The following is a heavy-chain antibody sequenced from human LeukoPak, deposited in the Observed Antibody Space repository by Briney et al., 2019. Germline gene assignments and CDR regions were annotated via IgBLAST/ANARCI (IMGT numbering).Heavy chain of an antibody. D-gene: IGHD1-1*01. Sequence: PSETLSLTCTVSGGSVSSDRYYWSWIRQPPRKGLEWSGYIYYSGSTNYSPSLKSRVTISVDTSKNQFSLKLSSVTAADTAVYYCARDTGGGWNVDWGQGTLVTVSS. CDR2: IYYSGST. J-gene: IGHJ4*02. CDR1: GGSVSSDRYY. CDR3: ARDTGGGWNVD. V-gene: IGHV4-61*01.